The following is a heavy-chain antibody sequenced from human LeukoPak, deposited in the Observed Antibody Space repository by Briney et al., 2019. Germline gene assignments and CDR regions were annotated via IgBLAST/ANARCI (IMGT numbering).Heavy chain of an antibody. CDR2: INPNSGGT. CDR3: ARGGHGSYYDSPVFDY. V-gene: IGHV1-2*02. Sequence: ASVKVSCKASGYTFTDYYMHWVRQAPGQGLEWMGWINPNSGGTNYAQKFQGRVTMTRDTSISTAYMELRSLRSDDTAVYYCARGGHGSYYDSPVFDYWGQGTLVTVSS. D-gene: IGHD3-22*01. CDR1: GYTFTDYY. J-gene: IGHJ4*02.